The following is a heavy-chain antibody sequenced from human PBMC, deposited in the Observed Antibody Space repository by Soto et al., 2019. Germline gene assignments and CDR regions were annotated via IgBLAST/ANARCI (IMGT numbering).Heavy chain of an antibody. J-gene: IGHJ4*02. V-gene: IGHV3-20*01. CDR2: INWNGGST. CDR1: GFTFDDYG. Sequence: GGSLRLSCAASGFTFDDYGMSWVRQAPGKGLEWVSGINWNGGSTGYADSVKGRFTISRDNAKNSLYLQMNSLRAEDTALYHCARDSAAGLSDYWGQGTLVTVSS. CDR3: ARDSAAGLSDY. D-gene: IGHD3-10*01.